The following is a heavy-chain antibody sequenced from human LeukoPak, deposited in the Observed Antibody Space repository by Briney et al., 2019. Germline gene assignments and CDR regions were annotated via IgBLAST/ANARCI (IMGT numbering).Heavy chain of an antibody. CDR1: EFTVTSNY. J-gene: IGHJ4*02. Sequence: GGSLRLSCAASEFTVTSNYMSWVRQAPGKGLECVSIIYSDGGTYYADSVKGRFTISRDNSKNTVYLQMNNLRVDDTAVYYCARGLGTYYYGSGSSYYFDYWGQGTPVTVSS. CDR2: IYSDGGT. D-gene: IGHD3-10*01. V-gene: IGHV3-66*01. CDR3: ARGLGTYYYGSGSSYYFDY.